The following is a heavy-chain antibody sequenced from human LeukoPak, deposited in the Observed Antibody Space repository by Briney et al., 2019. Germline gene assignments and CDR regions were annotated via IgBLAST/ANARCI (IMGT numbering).Heavy chain of an antibody. CDR2: ITNGGSTT. Sequence: PGGSLRLSCAASGFSLSDYYMSWIRQAPGKGLEWLSYITNGGSTTYYLDSVKGRSTTSRDNAKNSLYMHMNSLRAEETAVYYCARDRGIVAATVGYYFDYWGQGTLVTVSS. CDR3: ARDRGIVAATVGYYFDY. J-gene: IGHJ4*02. V-gene: IGHV3-11*01. CDR1: GFSLSDYY. D-gene: IGHD1-26*01.